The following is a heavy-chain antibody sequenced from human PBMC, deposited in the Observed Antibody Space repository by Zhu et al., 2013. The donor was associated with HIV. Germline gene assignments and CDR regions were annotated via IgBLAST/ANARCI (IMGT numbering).Heavy chain of an antibody. CDR2: ISAYNGNT. CDR1: GYTFTSYG. Sequence: QVQLLQSGDEVKKPGASVKVSCKASGYTFTSYGISWVRQAPGQGLEWMGWISAYNGNTNYAQKLQGRVTMTTDTSTSTAYMELRSLRSDDTAVYYCARDRLISMKVVRPWFDPWGQGTLVTVSS. D-gene: IGHD3-22*01. V-gene: IGHV1-18*01. J-gene: IGHJ5*02. CDR3: ARDRLISMKVVRPWFDP.